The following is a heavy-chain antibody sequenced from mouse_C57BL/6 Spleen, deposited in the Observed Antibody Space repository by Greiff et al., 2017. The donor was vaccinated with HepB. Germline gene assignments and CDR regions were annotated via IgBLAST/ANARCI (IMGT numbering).Heavy chain of an antibody. Sequence: EVKLQQSGAELVKPGASVKLSCTASGFNIKDYYMHWVKQRTEQGLEWIGRIDPEDGETKYAPKFQGKATITADTSSNTAYLQLSSLTSEDTAVYYCARLYGSSYWFAYWGQGTLVTVSA. V-gene: IGHV14-2*01. D-gene: IGHD1-1*01. CDR1: GFNIKDYY. J-gene: IGHJ3*01. CDR2: IDPEDGET. CDR3: ARLYGSSYWFAY.